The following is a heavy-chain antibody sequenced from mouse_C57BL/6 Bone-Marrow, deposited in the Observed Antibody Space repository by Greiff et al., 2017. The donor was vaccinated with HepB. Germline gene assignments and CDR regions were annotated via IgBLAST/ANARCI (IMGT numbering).Heavy chain of an antibody. Sequence: QVQLQQSGAELARPGASVKLSCKASGYTFTSYGISWVKQRTGQGLEWIGEIYPRSGITYYNEKFKGKATLTADKSSSTAYMELRSLTSEDSAVYFCARGVTTVVARYAMDYWGQGTSVTVSS. J-gene: IGHJ4*01. V-gene: IGHV1-81*01. CDR3: ARGVTTVVARYAMDY. CDR1: GYTFTSYG. D-gene: IGHD1-1*01. CDR2: IYPRSGIT.